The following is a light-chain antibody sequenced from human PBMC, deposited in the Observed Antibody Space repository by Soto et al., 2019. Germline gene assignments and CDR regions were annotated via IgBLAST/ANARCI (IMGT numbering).Light chain of an antibody. CDR1: SSDVGGYDY. Sequence: QSALTQPASVSASPGQSITISCSGSSSDVGGYDYVSWYQQHPGKAPKFMIYEVSNRPSGVSDRFSGSKSGNTASLTISGLQADDEADYYCSSYRDTSKLVFGPGTKLTVL. J-gene: IGLJ1*01. V-gene: IGLV2-14*01. CDR2: EVS. CDR3: SSYRDTSKLV.